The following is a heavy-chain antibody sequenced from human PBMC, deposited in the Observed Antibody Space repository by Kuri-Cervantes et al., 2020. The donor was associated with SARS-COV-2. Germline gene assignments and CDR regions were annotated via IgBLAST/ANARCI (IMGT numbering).Heavy chain of an antibody. CDR2: INTNPGNP. CDR3: ARDRGLSTIFGVVIIGGGAFDI. Sequence: ASVNVSCKASGYTFTGYYMHWVRQAPGQGLEWMGWINTNPGNPTYAQGFTGRFVFSLDTSVSTAYLQISSLKAEDTAVYYCARDRGLSTIFGVVIIGGGAFDIWGQGTMVTVSS. D-gene: IGHD3-3*01. CDR1: GYTFTGYY. J-gene: IGHJ3*02. V-gene: IGHV7-4-1*02.